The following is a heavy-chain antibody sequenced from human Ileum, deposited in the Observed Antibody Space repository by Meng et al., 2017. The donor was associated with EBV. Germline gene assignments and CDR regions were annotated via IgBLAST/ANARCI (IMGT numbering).Heavy chain of an antibody. CDR3: ARDGYSSGSD. CDR1: GGSVSSGGNY. CDR2: IYNSGST. D-gene: IGHD6-19*01. J-gene: IGHJ4*02. V-gene: IGHV4-61*08. Sequence: QVQLQESGPGLGKPSATLSLTCSVSGGSVSSGGNYWSWIRQPPGKGLEWIGYIYNSGSTNYNPSLKSRVTISVDTSKNQFSLKLSSVTAADTAVYYCARDGYSSGSDWGQGTLVTVSS.